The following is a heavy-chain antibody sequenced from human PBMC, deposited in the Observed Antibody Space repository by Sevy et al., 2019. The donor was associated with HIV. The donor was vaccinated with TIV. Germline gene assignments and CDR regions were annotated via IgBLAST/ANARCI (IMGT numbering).Heavy chain of an antibody. D-gene: IGHD3-10*01. J-gene: IGHJ5*02. CDR2: IYYSGST. CDR3: GRGHVWFRWFDP. V-gene: IGHV4-59*01. Sequence: SETLSLTCTVSGGSISSYYWSWIRQPPGKGLEWIGYIYYSGSTNYNPYLKSRVTISVDTSKNQFSLKLSSVAAADTAVYYCGRGHVWFRWFDPWGQGTLVTVSS. CDR1: GGSISSYY.